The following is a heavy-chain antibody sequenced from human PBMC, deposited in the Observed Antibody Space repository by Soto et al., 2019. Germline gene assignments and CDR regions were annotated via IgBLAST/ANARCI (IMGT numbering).Heavy chain of an antibody. CDR3: ARLPLGYCSSSSCYTGYYYYGMDV. D-gene: IGHD2-2*02. J-gene: IGHJ6*02. CDR1: GGSFSGYY. V-gene: IGHV4-34*01. CDR2: INHSGST. Sequence: SETLSLTCAVYGGSFSGYYWSWIRQPPGKGLEWIGEINHSGSTNYNPSLKSRVTISVDTSKNQFSLKLSSVTAADTAVYYCARLPLGYCSSSSCYTGYYYYGMDVWGQGTTVTVSS.